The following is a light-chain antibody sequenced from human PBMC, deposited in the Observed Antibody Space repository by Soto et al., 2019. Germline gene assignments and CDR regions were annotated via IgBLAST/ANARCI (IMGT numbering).Light chain of an antibody. V-gene: IGLV3-21*04. CDR1: NIGSKS. CDR2: YDS. CDR3: QVWDSSSDHVV. Sequence: SSELTQPPSVSVAPGKTAKITCGGNNIGSKSVHWYEQKPGQAPVLVIYYDSARPSGIPERFSGSNSGNTASLSIGRVEAGDEADYYCQVWDSSSDHVVFGGGTKLSVL. J-gene: IGLJ2*01.